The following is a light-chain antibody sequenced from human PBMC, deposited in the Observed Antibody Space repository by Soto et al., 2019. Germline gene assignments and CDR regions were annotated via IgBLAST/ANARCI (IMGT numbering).Light chain of an antibody. CDR2: GAS. CDR3: QKYDRAPLT. J-gene: IGKJ4*01. CDR1: QYINNY. V-gene: IGKV1-27*01. Sequence: DIQMTQSPSSLSASVGDRVTITCRASQYINNYLAWYQQNPGKVPKLLIYGASTLQSWVPSRFSGSGSGTDFALTINSLQPEDVATYYCQKYDRAPLTFGGGTNVEIK.